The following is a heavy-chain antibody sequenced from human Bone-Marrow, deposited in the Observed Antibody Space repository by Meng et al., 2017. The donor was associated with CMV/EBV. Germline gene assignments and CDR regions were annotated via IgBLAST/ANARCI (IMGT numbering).Heavy chain of an antibody. V-gene: IGHV1-8*01. J-gene: IGHJ4*02. D-gene: IGHD1-20*01. Sequence: ASVKVSCKASGYTFTSYDINWVRQATGQGLEWMGWMNPNSGNTGYAQKFQGRVTMTTDTSTSTAYMELRSLRSDDTAVYYCARTQYNWNDLRYWGQGTLVTVSS. CDR1: GYTFTSYD. CDR3: ARTQYNWNDLRY. CDR2: MNPNSGNT.